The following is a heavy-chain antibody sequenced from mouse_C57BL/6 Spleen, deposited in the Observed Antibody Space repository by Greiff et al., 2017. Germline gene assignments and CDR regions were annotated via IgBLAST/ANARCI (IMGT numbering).Heavy chain of an antibody. CDR1: GFSFTSYG. Sequence: VQLQQSGPGLVQPSQCLSITCTVSGFSFTSYGVHWVRQSPGKGLEWLGVIWRGGSTDYNAAFMSRLSITKDNSKNHVFFKMNSLKADYTAIYTCAKNNGSSYRYYDAMDYWGQGTSVTVSS. V-gene: IGHV2-5*01. CDR3: AKNNGSSYRYYDAMDY. D-gene: IGHD1-1*01. CDR2: IWRGGST. J-gene: IGHJ4*01.